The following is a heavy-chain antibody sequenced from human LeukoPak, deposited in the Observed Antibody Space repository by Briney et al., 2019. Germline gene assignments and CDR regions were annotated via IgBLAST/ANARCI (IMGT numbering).Heavy chain of an antibody. V-gene: IGHV4-39*01. D-gene: IGHD5-18*01. CDR3: ARQLGDTANWFDP. CDR2: IYYSGST. Sequence: SETLSLTCTVSGGSIGSSSYYWGWIRQPPGKGLEWIGSIYYSGSTYYNPSLKSRVTISVDTSKNQFSLKLSSVTAADTAVYYCARQLGDTANWFDPWGQGTLVTVSS. CDR1: GGSIGSSSYY. J-gene: IGHJ5*02.